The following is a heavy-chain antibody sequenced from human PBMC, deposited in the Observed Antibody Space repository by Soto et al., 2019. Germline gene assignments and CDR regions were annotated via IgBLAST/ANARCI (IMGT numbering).Heavy chain of an antibody. Sequence: ASVKVSCKASGGTFSSYAISWVRQAPGQGLEWVGGIIPIFGTANYAQKFQGRVTITADESTSTAYMELSSLRSEDTAVYYCARGGKYYDFWSGYYTGYYYYGMDVWGQGTTVTVSS. D-gene: IGHD3-3*01. CDR1: GGTFSSYA. V-gene: IGHV1-69*13. CDR3: ARGGKYYDFWSGYYTGYYYYGMDV. CDR2: IIPIFGTA. J-gene: IGHJ6*02.